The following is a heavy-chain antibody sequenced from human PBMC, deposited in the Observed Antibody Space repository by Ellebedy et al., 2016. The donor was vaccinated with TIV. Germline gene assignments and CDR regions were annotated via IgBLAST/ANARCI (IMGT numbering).Heavy chain of an antibody. CDR2: IYPGDSDT. V-gene: IGHV5-51*01. D-gene: IGHD3-9*01. Sequence: GESLKISCKGSGYSFTSYWIGWVRQMPGKGLEWMGIIYPGDSDTRYSPSFQGQVTISADKSISTAYLQWSSLKASDTAMYYCARLAYDILTDYGMDVWGQGTTVTVSS. J-gene: IGHJ6*02. CDR3: ARLAYDILTDYGMDV. CDR1: GYSFTSYW.